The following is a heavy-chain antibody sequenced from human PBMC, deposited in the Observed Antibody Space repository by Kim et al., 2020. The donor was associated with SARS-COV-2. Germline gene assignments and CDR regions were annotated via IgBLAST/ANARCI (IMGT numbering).Heavy chain of an antibody. CDR3: ARPERGGYDY. J-gene: IGHJ4*02. D-gene: IGHD1-1*01. Sequence: CADSVKGRFTISRDNAKNTLYLEMNSLRVEETDVYYCARPERGGYDYWGQGTLVTVSS. V-gene: IGHV3-74*01.